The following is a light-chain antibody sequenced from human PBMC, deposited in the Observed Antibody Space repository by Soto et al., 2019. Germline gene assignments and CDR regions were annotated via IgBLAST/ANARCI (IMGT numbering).Light chain of an antibody. CDR2: DAS. CDR1: QSISSW. J-gene: IGKJ1*01. V-gene: IGKV1-5*01. Sequence: IQMTQSPSTLSASVGDRVTITCRASQSISSWLAWYQQKPGKAPKLLIYDASSLESGVPSRFSGSGSGKEFTFTFSSLQPVVFPTYNSQQNISFLGFGKGTK. CDR3: QQNISFLG.